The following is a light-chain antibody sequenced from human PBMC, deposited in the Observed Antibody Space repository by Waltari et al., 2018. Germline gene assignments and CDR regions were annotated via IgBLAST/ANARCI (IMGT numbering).Light chain of an antibody. CDR3: SSYTSSSTWV. V-gene: IGLV2-14*03. Sequence: QSALTQPASVSGSPGQSITISCTGTSSDVGGYTYVSWYQQHPGKAPKLMIYDVTTRPSGVSKRFSGSKSVNAASLTISGVQAEDEADYYCSSYTSSSTWVFGGGTKLTVL. CDR1: SSDVGGYTY. CDR2: DVT. J-gene: IGLJ3*02.